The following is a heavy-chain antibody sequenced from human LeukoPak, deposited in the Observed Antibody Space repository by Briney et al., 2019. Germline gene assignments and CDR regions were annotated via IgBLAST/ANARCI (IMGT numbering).Heavy chain of an antibody. J-gene: IGHJ3*02. V-gene: IGHV1-2*02. CDR3: ARVGSWHYDSSGYYRDDAFDI. Sequence: ASVKVSCKASGYTFTGYYMHWVRQAPGQGLEWMGWINPNSGGTNYAQKFQGRVTMTRDTSISTAYMELSRLRSDDTAVYYCARVGSWHYDSSGYYRDDAFDIWGQGTMVTVSS. CDR1: GYTFTGYY. D-gene: IGHD3-22*01. CDR2: INPNSGGT.